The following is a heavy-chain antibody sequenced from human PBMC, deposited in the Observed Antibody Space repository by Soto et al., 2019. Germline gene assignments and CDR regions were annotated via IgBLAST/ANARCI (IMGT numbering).Heavy chain of an antibody. J-gene: IGHJ5*02. CDR1: GGSISSGGYY. CDR3: ARDRRITGTNWFDP. CDR2: IYYSGST. Sequence: PSETLSLTCTVSGGSISSGGYYWSWIRQHPGKGLEWIGCIYYSGSTYYNPSLKSRVTISVGTSKNQFSLKLSSVTAADTAVYYCARDRRITGTNWFDPWGQGTLVTVSS. D-gene: IGHD1-7*01. V-gene: IGHV4-31*03.